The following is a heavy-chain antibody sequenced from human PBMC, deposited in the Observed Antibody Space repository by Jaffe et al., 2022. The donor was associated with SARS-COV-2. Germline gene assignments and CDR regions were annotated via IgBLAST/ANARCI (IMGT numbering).Heavy chain of an antibody. CDR2: INPRGGTT. CDR3: ARAGSGYYYGDFDY. J-gene: IGHJ4*02. Sequence: QVQLVQSGADVKKPGASVKVSCKASGYIFTSYYLHWVRQAPGQGLEWMGLINPRGGTTSSTQELQGRLTMTRDTSTSTVYMELSSLRSEDTAVYYCARAGSGYYYGDFDYWGQGTLVTVSS. D-gene: IGHD3-3*01. V-gene: IGHV1-46*04. CDR1: GYIFTSYY.